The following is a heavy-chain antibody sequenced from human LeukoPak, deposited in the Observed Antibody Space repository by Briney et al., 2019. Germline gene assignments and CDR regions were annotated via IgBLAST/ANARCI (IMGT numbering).Heavy chain of an antibody. CDR1: GFTFSSYG. V-gene: IGHV3-33*06. J-gene: IGHJ4*02. CDR3: AKEQREGSSWSDFGN. D-gene: IGHD6-13*01. CDR2: IWYDGSNK. Sequence: GGSLRLSCAAYGFTFSSYGMHRVRQAPGKGLEWVAVIWYDGSNKYYADSVKGRFTISRDNSKNTLYLQMNSLRAEDTAVYYCAKEQREGSSWSDFGNWGEGTLVTVSS.